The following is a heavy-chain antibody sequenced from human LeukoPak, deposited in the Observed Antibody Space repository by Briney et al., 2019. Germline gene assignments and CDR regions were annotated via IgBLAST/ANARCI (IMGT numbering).Heavy chain of an antibody. J-gene: IGHJ3*02. CDR3: AWLPGSALDI. Sequence: GGSLRLSCAASGFTFRSYWMSWVRQAPGKGLEWVAHIKEDGSEKYYMDSVKGRFTISRDNAKNSLYLQMNSLRAEDMAVYYCAWLPGSALDIWGQGTMVTVSS. CDR1: GFTFRSYW. V-gene: IGHV3-7*01. D-gene: IGHD5-12*01. CDR2: IKEDGSEK.